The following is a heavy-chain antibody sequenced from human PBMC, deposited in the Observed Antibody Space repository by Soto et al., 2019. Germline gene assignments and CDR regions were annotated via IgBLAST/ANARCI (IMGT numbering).Heavy chain of an antibody. D-gene: IGHD2-2*01. Sequence: ASVKVSCTASGYTFTGYYMHWVRQAPGQGLEWMGWINPNSGGTNYAQKFQGWVTMTRDTSISTAYMELSRLRSDDTAVYYCARDAYCISTSCPKGFYYYYGMDVWGQGTTVTVSS. CDR1: GYTFTGYY. J-gene: IGHJ6*02. CDR3: ARDAYCISTSCPKGFYYYYGMDV. V-gene: IGHV1-2*04. CDR2: INPNSGGT.